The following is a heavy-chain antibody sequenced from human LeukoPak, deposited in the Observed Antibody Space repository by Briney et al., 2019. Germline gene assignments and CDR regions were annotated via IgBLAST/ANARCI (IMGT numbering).Heavy chain of an antibody. Sequence: SETLSLTCAVYGGSFSGYYWSWIRQPPGKGLEWIGSIYYSGSTYYNPSLKSRVTISVDTSKNQFSLKLSSVTAADTAVYYCASYGDYADFDYWGQGTLVTVSS. CDR2: IYYSGST. D-gene: IGHD4-17*01. CDR1: GGSFSGYY. J-gene: IGHJ4*02. V-gene: IGHV4-34*01. CDR3: ASYGDYADFDY.